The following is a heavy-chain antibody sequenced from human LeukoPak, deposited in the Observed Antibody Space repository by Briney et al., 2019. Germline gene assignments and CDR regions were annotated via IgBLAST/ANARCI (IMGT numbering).Heavy chain of an antibody. D-gene: IGHD3-10*01. CDR3: ASSSAYYYGSGSYGGTDY. Sequence: ASVKVSCKASGYTFTSYYMHWVRQAPGQGLEWMGIINPSGGSTSYAQKFQGRVTMTRDMSTSTVYMELSSLRSEDTAVYYCASSSAYYYGSGSYGGTDYWGQGTLVTVSS. CDR2: INPSGGST. J-gene: IGHJ4*02. V-gene: IGHV1-46*01. CDR1: GYTFTSYY.